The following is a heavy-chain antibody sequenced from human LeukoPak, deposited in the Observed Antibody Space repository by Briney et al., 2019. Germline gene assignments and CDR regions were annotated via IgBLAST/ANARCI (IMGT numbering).Heavy chain of an antibody. J-gene: IGHJ3*02. D-gene: IGHD2-8*01. Sequence: SGTLSLTCAVSGGSISSSNWWSWVRQPPGKGLEWFGEIYHSGSTNYNPSLKSRVTISVDKSKNQFSLKLSSVTAADTAVYYCASLPSTSSMLDAFDIWGQGTMVTVSS. CDR3: ASLPSTSSMLDAFDI. CDR1: GGSISSSNW. V-gene: IGHV4-4*02. CDR2: IYHSGST.